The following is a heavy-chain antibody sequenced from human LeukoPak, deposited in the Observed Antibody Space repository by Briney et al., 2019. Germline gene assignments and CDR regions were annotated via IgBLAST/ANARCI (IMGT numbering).Heavy chain of an antibody. CDR1: GFTVSSNY. V-gene: IGHV3-66*02. J-gene: IGHJ4*02. CDR3: ARERPPYYFDY. Sequence: PGGSRRLSCAASGFTVSSNYMTWVRQAPGKGLEWVSVIYTGGNTDYADSVKGRFTISRDNSKNTLYPQINSLRAEDTAVYYCARERPPYYFDYWGQGTLVTVSS. CDR2: IYTGGNT.